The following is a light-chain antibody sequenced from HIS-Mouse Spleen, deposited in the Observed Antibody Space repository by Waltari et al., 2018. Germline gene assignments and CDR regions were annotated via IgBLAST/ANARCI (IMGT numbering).Light chain of an antibody. Sequence: DIQMTQSPSSLSASVGDRVTITCQASQDISNDLNWYQQKPGKAPKLLIYYASNLETGVPSRFSGSGSGTDFTYTSSRLQPEDIATYYCQQYDNLAPYTFSQGTTLEIK. CDR2: YAS. J-gene: IGKJ2*01. CDR1: QDISND. V-gene: IGKV1-33*01. CDR3: QQYDNLAPYT.